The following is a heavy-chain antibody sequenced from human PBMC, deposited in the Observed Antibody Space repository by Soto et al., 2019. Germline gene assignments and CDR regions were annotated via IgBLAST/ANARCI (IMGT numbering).Heavy chain of an antibody. J-gene: IGHJ4*02. D-gene: IGHD3-3*01. CDR3: AKDLPHDFWSGSSGHYFDY. CDR1: GFTFSSYA. CDR2: ISGSGGST. Sequence: TGGSLRLSCAASGFTFSSYAMSWVRQAPGKGLEWVSAISGSGGSTYYADSVKGRFTISRDNSKNTLYLQMNSLRAEDTAVYYCAKDLPHDFWSGSSGHYFDYWGQGTLVTVSS. V-gene: IGHV3-23*01.